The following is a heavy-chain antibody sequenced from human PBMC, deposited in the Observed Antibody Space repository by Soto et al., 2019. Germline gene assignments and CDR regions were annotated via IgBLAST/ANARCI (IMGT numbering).Heavy chain of an antibody. CDR1: GGSFSGYY. CDR3: ARVGYTRAFDL. J-gene: IGHJ5*02. V-gene: IGHV4-34*01. Sequence: LSLTCAVYGGSFSGYYWSWIRQPPGKVLDWIGEINHSGSTNYNPSLKSRVTISVDTSKNQFSLKLSSVTAADTAVYYCARVGYTRAFDLWCKGILLTVSS. D-gene: IGHD6-13*01. CDR2: INHSGST.